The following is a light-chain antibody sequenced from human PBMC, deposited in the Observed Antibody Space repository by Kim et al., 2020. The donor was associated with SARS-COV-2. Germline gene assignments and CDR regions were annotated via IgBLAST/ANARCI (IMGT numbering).Light chain of an antibody. CDR3: LPYKAYPRT. CDR2: AAS. V-gene: IGKV1-17*01. CDR1: QNIRND. J-gene: IGKJ1*01. Sequence: AAVGDRVTITCRASQNIRNDLGWFQQKAGKAPQRLVYAASTLQSGVPPRFSASGSGREFTLTISSLQPEAFATYFCLPYKAYPRTFGHGTKLEI.